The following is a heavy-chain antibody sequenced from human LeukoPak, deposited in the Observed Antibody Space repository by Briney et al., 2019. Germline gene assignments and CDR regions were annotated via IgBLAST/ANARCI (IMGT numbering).Heavy chain of an antibody. D-gene: IGHD3-22*01. CDR2: ISTRNSYI. Sequence: GGTLRISTQAPRLTFTSYAMSRVRQAPGKGLDRLSPISTRNSYIYNADSVKGRFTISRDNAKNSLYLQLNSLRAEDTAVYYCAGSDTIGYLPREWDYWYFDRWGRGTLVTVSS. CDR3: AGSDTIGYLPREWDYWYFDR. V-gene: IGHV3-21*03. CDR1: RLTFTSYA. J-gene: IGHJ2*01.